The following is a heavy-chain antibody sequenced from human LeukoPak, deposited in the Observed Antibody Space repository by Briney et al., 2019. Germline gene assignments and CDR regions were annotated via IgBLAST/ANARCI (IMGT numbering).Heavy chain of an antibody. D-gene: IGHD3-10*01. CDR3: ARDIVSGSGSLDY. CDR2: VKSDGSNP. J-gene: IGHJ4*02. Sequence: GGSLRLSCAASGFTFSSYAMHWVRQAPGKGLVWISRVKSDGSNPSYADSVKGRFTISRDNAENMLYLQMNTLGAEDTAVYYCARDIVSGSGSLDYWGQGTLVTVSS. V-gene: IGHV3-74*01. CDR1: GFTFSSYA.